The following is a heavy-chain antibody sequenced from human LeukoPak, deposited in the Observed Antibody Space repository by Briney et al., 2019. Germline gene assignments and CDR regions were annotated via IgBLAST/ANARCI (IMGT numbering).Heavy chain of an antibody. CDR2: IKQDGSEK. J-gene: IGHJ4*01. V-gene: IGHV3-7*01. Sequence: PGGSLRLSCGVSGFTFSDYWMNWVRQAPGKGLEWVASIKQDGSEKSYVDSVKGRFTISRDNAKNSLYLQMSSLRAEDTAVYYCGRDETAPGLYFDLWGQGTLVTASS. CDR3: GRDETAPGLYFDL. CDR1: GFTFSDYW. D-gene: IGHD6-13*01.